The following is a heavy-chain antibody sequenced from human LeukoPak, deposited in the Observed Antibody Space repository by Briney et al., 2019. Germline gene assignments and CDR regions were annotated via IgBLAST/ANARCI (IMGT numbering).Heavy chain of an antibody. CDR2: INPSSGDT. V-gene: IGHV1-46*01. CDR1: GYTFTDYY. CDR3: ATEKYCSRTTCSGSFDY. J-gene: IGHJ4*02. D-gene: IGHD2-2*01. Sequence: GASVKVSCKASGYTFTDYYMHWVRQAPGQGLEWMGIINPSSGDTTYAQKFRGRVTMTRDTSTSTVYMELSSLISEDTAVYLCATEKYCSRTTCSGSFDYWGQGTLVTVSS.